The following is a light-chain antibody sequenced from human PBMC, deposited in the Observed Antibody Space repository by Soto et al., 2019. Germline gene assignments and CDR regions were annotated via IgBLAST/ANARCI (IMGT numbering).Light chain of an antibody. CDR3: QSHDTTLSGHVV. J-gene: IGLJ2*01. V-gene: IGLV1-40*01. CDR2: GNS. Sequence: QPVLTQPPSVSGAPGQRVTISCTGSSSYIGAGYDVHWYQQVPGTAPKLLIYGNSNRPSGVPDRLSGSKSGTSASLAIIGLQAEDEADYYCQSHDTTLSGHVVFGGGTKLTVL. CDR1: SSYIGAGYD.